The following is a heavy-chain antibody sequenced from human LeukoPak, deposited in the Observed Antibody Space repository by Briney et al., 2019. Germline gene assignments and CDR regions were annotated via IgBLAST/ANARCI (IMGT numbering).Heavy chain of an antibody. CDR2: ISSSGSTI. Sequence: GGSLRLSCAASGFTVSSNYMNWVRQAPGKGLEWVSYISSSGSTIYYADSVKGRFTISRDNAKNSLYLQMNSLRAEDTAVYYCARDRRVGTTFIDYWGQGTLVTVSS. V-gene: IGHV3-48*03. CDR1: GFTVSSNY. J-gene: IGHJ4*02. D-gene: IGHD1-26*01. CDR3: ARDRRVGTTFIDY.